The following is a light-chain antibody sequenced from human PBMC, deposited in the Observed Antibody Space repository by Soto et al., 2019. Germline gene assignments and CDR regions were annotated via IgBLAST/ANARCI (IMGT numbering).Light chain of an antibody. V-gene: IGKV3-15*01. CDR1: QSVSTN. CDR2: RAV. Sequence: EVVVTQSPDTLSVSPGESATLFCRTSQSVSTNLAWYHHGPGQAPRLLISRAVTRATGVSASFTGRGFGTEFTLTISNIQAEDLGVYYCQQYHYWAPRAFGQGTRVDIK. J-gene: IGKJ1*01. CDR3: QQYHYWAPRA.